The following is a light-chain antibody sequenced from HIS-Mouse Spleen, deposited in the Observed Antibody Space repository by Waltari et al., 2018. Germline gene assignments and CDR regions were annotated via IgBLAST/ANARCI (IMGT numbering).Light chain of an antibody. CDR3: CSYAGSYTYV. J-gene: IGLJ1*01. Sequence: QSALTQPRSVSGSPGQSVPLSCTGTSSYVGGYNYVSWYQQHPGKAPKLMIYDVSKRPSGVPDRVSGSKSGNTASLTISGLQAEDEADYYCCSYAGSYTYVFGTGTKVTVL. CDR1: SSYVGGYNY. V-gene: IGLV2-11*01. CDR2: DVS.